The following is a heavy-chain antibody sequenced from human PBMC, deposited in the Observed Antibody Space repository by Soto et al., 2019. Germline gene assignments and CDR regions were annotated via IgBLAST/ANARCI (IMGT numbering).Heavy chain of an antibody. Sequence: SVKVSCKASGGTFSSYAISWVRQAPGQGLEWMGGIIPIFGTANYAQKFQGRVTITADESTSTAYMELSSLRSEDTVVYYCARGVVLVPAAMDYYYYGMDVWGQGTTVTVSS. V-gene: IGHV1-69*13. D-gene: IGHD2-2*01. CDR2: IIPIFGTA. CDR1: GGTFSSYA. CDR3: ARGVVLVPAAMDYYYYGMDV. J-gene: IGHJ6*02.